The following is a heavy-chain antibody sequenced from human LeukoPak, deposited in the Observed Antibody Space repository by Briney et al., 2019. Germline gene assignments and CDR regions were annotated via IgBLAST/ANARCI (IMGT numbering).Heavy chain of an antibody. CDR1: DGSISSSSYY. V-gene: IGHV4-39*01. Sequence: SETLSLTCTVSDGSISSSSYYWAWIRQPPGKGLEIIGNIYYTGSTYYNTSLKSRVTIFVDTPKNQFSLKLSSVTAADTAVYYCARVAARYYFDYWGQGTLVTVSS. D-gene: IGHD2-15*01. CDR2: IYYTGST. CDR3: ARVAARYYFDY. J-gene: IGHJ4*02.